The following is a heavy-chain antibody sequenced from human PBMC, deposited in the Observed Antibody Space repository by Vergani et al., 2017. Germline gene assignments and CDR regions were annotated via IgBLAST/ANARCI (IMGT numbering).Heavy chain of an antibody. CDR1: GFSLNTRGVS. D-gene: IGHD1-7*01. CDR2: IYWNDDQ. Sequence: QITLKESGPTLVKPTQTLTLTCTFSGFSLNTRGVSVAWIRQPPGKALDWLALIYWNDDQHYSPSLNNRVTITKDTSKNQVVLTMTNMDYVDTGTYYCVYRKTEWGTTGWVYPFYYCCYMDVWGKGTTVTVSS. J-gene: IGHJ6*03. CDR3: VYRKTEWGTTGWVYPFYYCCYMDV. V-gene: IGHV2-5*04.